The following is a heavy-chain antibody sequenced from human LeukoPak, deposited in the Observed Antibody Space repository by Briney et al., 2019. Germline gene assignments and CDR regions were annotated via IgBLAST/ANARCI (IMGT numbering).Heavy chain of an antibody. CDR3: ARAPTSSYKGNYDY. CDR1: GFTFSGYA. D-gene: IGHD2-2*02. V-gene: IGHV3-30*04. J-gene: IGHJ4*02. Sequence: GGSLRLSCAGSGFTFSGYAMHWVRQAPGKGLEWVAFMSYDGRNEYYGDSVKGRFTISRDNSKNTLYLQMNSLRADDTAVYFCARAPTSSYKGNYDYWGQGTLVTVSS. CDR2: MSYDGRNE.